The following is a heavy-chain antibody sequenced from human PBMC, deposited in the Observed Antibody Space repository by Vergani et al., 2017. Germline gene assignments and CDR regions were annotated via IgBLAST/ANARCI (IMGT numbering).Heavy chain of an antibody. CDR3: ARPRGSSWYKDAFDI. Sequence: QVQLEESGPGLVKPSETLSLTCAVSGFSIDNGYYWDWIRQPPGKGLEWIGSIYRTGRTHFNPSLKSRVTISVDTSKNQFSLKLSSVTAADTAVYYCARPRGSSWYKDAFDIWGQGTMVTVSS. CDR2: IYRTGRT. V-gene: IGHV4-38-2*01. J-gene: IGHJ3*02. D-gene: IGHD6-13*01. CDR1: GFSIDNGYY.